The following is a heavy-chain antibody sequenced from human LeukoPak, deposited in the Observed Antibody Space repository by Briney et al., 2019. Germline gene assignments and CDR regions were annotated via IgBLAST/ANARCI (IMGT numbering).Heavy chain of an antibody. Sequence: SETLSLTCAVSGGSISSGGYSWSWIRQPPGKGLEWIGYIYHSGSTYYNLSLKSRVTISVDRSKNQFSLKLSSVTAADTAVYYCARVSVVTNLLDYWGQGTLVTVSS. V-gene: IGHV4-30-2*01. CDR1: GGSISSGGYS. CDR2: IYHSGST. CDR3: ARVSVVTNLLDY. D-gene: IGHD4-23*01. J-gene: IGHJ4*02.